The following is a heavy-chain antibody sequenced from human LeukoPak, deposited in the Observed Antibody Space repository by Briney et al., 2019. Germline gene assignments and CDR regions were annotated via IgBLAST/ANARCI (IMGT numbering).Heavy chain of an antibody. D-gene: IGHD2-2*01. CDR3: AKVPRYCSSTSCPDFDY. CDR2: ISYDGSDK. V-gene: IGHV3-30*18. J-gene: IGHJ4*02. Sequence: GRSLRLSCAASGFTFSSYGMHWVRQAPGKGLEWVAVISYDGSDKNYAGSVKGRFTISRDNSNNRVYLQMNSLRAEDTAVYYCAKVPRYCSSTSCPDFDYWGQGTLVTVSS. CDR1: GFTFSSYG.